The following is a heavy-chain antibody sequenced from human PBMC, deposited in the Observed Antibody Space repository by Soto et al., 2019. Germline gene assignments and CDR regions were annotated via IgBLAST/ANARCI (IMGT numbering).Heavy chain of an antibody. J-gene: IGHJ4*02. CDR3: ARVPFGTDTMIVGPFDY. CDR2: ISAYNGNT. D-gene: IGHD3-22*01. CDR1: GYTFTSYG. Sequence: ASVKVSCKASGYTFTSYGISWVRQAPGQGLEWMGWISAYNGNTNYAQKLQGRVTMTTDTSTSTAYMELRSLRAEDTAVYYCARVPFGTDTMIVGPFDYWGQGTLVTVSS. V-gene: IGHV1-18*01.